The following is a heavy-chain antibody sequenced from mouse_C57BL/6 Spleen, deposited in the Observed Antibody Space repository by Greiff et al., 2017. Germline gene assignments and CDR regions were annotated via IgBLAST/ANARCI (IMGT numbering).Heavy chain of an antibody. J-gene: IGHJ4*01. CDR1: GYTFTNYW. CDR2: IYPGGGYT. V-gene: IGHV1-63*01. Sequence: QVHVKQSGAELVRPGTSVKMSCKASGYTFTNYWIGWAKQRPGHGLEWIGDIYPGGGYTNYNEKFKGKATLTADKSSSTAYMQFSSLTSEDSAIYYCARYWDFYAMDYWGQGTSVTVSS. CDR3: ARYWDFYAMDY. D-gene: IGHD4-1*01.